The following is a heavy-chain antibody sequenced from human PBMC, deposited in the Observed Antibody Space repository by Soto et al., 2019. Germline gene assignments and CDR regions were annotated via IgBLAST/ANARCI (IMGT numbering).Heavy chain of an antibody. CDR1: GFTFSSYS. D-gene: IGHD1-26*01. J-gene: IGHJ4*02. Sequence: GGSLRLSCAASGFTFSSYSMNWVRQAPGKGLEWVSYISSSSSTIYYADSVKGRFTISRDNAKNSLYLQMNSLRAEDTAVYYCAREVTKRWEQQTDYWGQGTLVTVSS. CDR2: ISSSSSTI. V-gene: IGHV3-48*01. CDR3: AREVTKRWEQQTDY.